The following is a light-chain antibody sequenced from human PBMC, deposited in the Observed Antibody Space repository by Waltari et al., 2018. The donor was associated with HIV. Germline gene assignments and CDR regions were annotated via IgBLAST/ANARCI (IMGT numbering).Light chain of an antibody. J-gene: IGLJ2*01. CDR3: ASFTGDNTVI. V-gene: IGLV2-14*03. Sequence: AVTQPASVSGLPGQSTTISCTGDASDFGRYTFVSWYHQHSGKPPRLILYDVDSRASGVSDRFSGSMSGNTASLTISGLRAEDEGHYYCASFTGDNTVIFGGGTEVTVL. CDR1: ASDFGRYTF. CDR2: DVD.